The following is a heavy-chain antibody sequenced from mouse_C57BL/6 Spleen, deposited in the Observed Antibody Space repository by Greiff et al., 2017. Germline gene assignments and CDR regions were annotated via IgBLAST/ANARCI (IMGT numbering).Heavy chain of an antibody. CDR3: ARSGWPGAMDY. J-gene: IGHJ4*01. V-gene: IGHV1-81*01. CDR1: GYTFTSYG. Sequence: VQGVESGAELARPGASVKLSCKASGYTFTSYGISWVKQRTGQGLEWIGEIYPRSGNTYYNEKFKGKATLTADKSSSTAYMELRSLTSEDSAVYFCARSGWPGAMDYWGQGTSVTVSS. CDR2: IYPRSGNT. D-gene: IGHD1-1*02.